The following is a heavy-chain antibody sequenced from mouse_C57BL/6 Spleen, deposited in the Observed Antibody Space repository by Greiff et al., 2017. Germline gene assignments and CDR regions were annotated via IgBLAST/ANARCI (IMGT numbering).Heavy chain of an antibody. CDR3: ARHQLGNYYAMDY. CDR2: ISNGGGST. V-gene: IGHV5-12*01. D-gene: IGHD3-1*01. Sequence: EVKLQESGGGLVQPGGSLKLSCAASGFTFSDYYMYWVRQTPEKRLEWVAYISNGGGSTYYPDTVKGRFTISRDNAKNTLYLQMSRLKSEDTAMYYCARHQLGNYYAMDYWGQGTSVTVSS. J-gene: IGHJ4*01. CDR1: GFTFSDYY.